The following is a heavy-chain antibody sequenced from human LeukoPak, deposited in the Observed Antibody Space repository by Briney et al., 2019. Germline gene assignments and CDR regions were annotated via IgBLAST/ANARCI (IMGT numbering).Heavy chain of an antibody. CDR3: ARDAGYGYDRFDY. CDR2: IKEDGSDK. J-gene: IGHJ4*02. CDR1: GFIFSSYW. Sequence: GGSLRLSCAASGFIFSSYWMAWVRQAPGKGLEWVANIKEDGSDKNYVDSVKGRFTISRDNAKNSLYLQMNSLRAEDTAAYYCARDAGYGYDRFDYWGQGTQVTVSS. D-gene: IGHD5-18*01. V-gene: IGHV3-7*01.